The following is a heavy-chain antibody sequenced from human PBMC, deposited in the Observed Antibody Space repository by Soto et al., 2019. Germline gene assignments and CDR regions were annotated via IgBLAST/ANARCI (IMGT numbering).Heavy chain of an antibody. Sequence: QAGGSLRLSCAASGFTFSSYWMHWVRQAPGKGLVWVSRINSDGSSTSYADSVKGRFTISRDNAKNTLHLQMNSLRAEDTAVYYCARDRGYCSSTSCYGMDVWGQGTTVTSP. V-gene: IGHV3-74*01. D-gene: IGHD2-2*03. CDR1: GFTFSSYW. CDR3: ARDRGYCSSTSCYGMDV. CDR2: INSDGSST. J-gene: IGHJ6*02.